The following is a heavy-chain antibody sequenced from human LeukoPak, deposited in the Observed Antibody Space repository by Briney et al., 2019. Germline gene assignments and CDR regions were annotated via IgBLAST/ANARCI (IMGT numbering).Heavy chain of an antibody. CDR3: AKGASSIYYYYYYMDV. J-gene: IGHJ6*03. V-gene: IGHV3-23*01. Sequence: GGSLRLSCAASGFTFSTYAMTWVRQAPGKGLESVSLISATGSTTYYAESVRGRFTISRDNSKNTLYLQMNSLRAEDTAVYYCAKGASSIYYYYYYMDVWGKGTTVTVSS. CDR1: GFTFSTYA. CDR2: ISATGSTT. D-gene: IGHD6-6*01.